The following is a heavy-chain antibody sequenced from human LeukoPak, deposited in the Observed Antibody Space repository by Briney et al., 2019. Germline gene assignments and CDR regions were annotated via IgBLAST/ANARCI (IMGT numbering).Heavy chain of an antibody. J-gene: IGHJ4*02. CDR3: AGASDYYGSGSYDNY. V-gene: IGHV3-53*01. CDR2: IYSGGST. CDR1: EFTFSSHA. D-gene: IGHD3-10*01. Sequence: GGSLRLSCVASEFTFSSHAMNWVRQAPGKGLEWVSVIYSGGSTYYADSVKGRFIISRDNSRNMLYLQMNSLRAEDTAVYYCAGASDYYGSGSYDNYWGQGTLVTVSS.